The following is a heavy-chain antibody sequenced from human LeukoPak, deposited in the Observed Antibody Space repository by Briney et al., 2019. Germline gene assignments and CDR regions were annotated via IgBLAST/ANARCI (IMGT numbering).Heavy chain of an antibody. CDR2: IPYDGSNK. V-gene: IGHV3-30*18. CDR1: GFTFSSYG. D-gene: IGHD3-22*01. CDR3: AKDRIEYYDSSGVLDY. J-gene: IGHJ4*02. Sequence: GRSLGLSCAASGFTFSSYGMHWVRQAPGKGLEWVAVIPYDGSNKYYADSVKGRFTISRDNSKNTLYLQMNSLRAEDTAVYYCAKDRIEYYDSSGVLDYWGQGTLVTVSS.